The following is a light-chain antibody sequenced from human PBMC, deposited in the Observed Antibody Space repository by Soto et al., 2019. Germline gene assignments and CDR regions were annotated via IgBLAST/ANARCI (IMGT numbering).Light chain of an antibody. CDR3: SSYISSTLLV. Sequence: QSALTQPASVSGSPGQSITISCTGSSSDVGGYNYVAWYQQHPGKAPKLMIYDVSNRPSGVSNRFSGSKSGNTASLTISGLQSEDEADYYCSSYISSTLLVFGTGTKLTVL. CDR2: DVS. V-gene: IGLV2-14*01. CDR1: SSDVGGYNY. J-gene: IGLJ1*01.